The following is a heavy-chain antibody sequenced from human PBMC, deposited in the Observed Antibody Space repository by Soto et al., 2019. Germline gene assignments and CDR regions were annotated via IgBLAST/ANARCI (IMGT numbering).Heavy chain of an antibody. V-gene: IGHV3-21*01. CDR3: AIDRGGDLKAFDI. CDR1: GFTFSSYS. D-gene: IGHD2-21*02. CDR2: ISSSSSYI. J-gene: IGHJ3*02. Sequence: EVQLVESGGGLVKPGGSLRLSCAASGFTFSSYSMNWVRQAPGKGLEWVSSISSSSSYIYYADSVKGRVTISIDNAKNSLHLQMNSLIAVYKAMYYCAIDRGGDLKAFDIWGQGTMVTVSS.